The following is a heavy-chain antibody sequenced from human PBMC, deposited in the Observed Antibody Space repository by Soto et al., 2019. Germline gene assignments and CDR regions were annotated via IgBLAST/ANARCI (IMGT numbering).Heavy chain of an antibody. CDR3: ARVVQMAPLGY. V-gene: IGHV1-46*03. CDR1: GYTFTSYY. J-gene: IGHJ4*02. D-gene: IGHD3-10*01. Sequence: ASVKVSCKASGYTFTSYYMHWVRQAPGQGLEWMGIINPSGGSTSYAQKFQGRVTMTRDTSTSTVYMELSSLRSEDAAVYYCARVVQMAPLGYWGQGTLVTVSS. CDR2: INPSGGST.